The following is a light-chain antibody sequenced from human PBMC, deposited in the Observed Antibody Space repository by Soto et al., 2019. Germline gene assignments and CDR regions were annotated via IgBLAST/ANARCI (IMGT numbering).Light chain of an antibody. CDR3: QERTGWPPWT. Sequence: EIGMTQSPATLSVSPGERATLSCRACQNIHTNLAWYQQKPGQAPRLLFYGASSRATGIPDRFSGSGSGTDFTLTISRLEPEDFAVYYCQERTGWPPWTFGQGTKVDI. CDR2: GAS. V-gene: IGKV3D-15*01. J-gene: IGKJ1*01. CDR1: QNIHTN.